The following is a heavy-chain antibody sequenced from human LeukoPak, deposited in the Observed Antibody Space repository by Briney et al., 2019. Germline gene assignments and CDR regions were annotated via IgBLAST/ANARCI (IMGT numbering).Heavy chain of an antibody. V-gene: IGHV3-11*04. J-gene: IGHJ3*02. CDR3: ARTINDAFDI. Sequence: GGSLRLSCAASGFTFSDYYMGWVRQAPGKGLEWGSYISSSGSAIYSAHSVKGRFTISRDNARNSLYLQINSLTAEDTAVYYSARTINDAFDIWGQGTMVTISS. CDR1: GFTFSDYY. CDR2: ISSSGSAI. D-gene: IGHD4/OR15-4a*01.